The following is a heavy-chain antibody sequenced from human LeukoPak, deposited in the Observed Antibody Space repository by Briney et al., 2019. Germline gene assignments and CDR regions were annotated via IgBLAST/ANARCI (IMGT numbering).Heavy chain of an antibody. CDR3: ARDRRSGWYGAFDF. CDR1: GYIXRDYY. Sequence: ASVKVSCKTSGYIXRDYYINWVRRAPGQGLEWMGSINPFTGETNFPQNLQGRVTMATDTSISTAYMELNSLRYDDTAVYFCARDRRSGWYGAFDFWGQGALVTVSS. D-gene: IGHD6-19*01. V-gene: IGHV1-2*02. J-gene: IGHJ4*02. CDR2: INPFTGET.